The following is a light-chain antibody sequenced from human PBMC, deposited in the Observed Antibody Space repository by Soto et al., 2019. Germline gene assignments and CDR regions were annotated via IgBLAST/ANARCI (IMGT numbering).Light chain of an antibody. J-gene: IGLJ1*01. CDR3: GSWDSSLSAYV. CDR1: SSSIGGNS. CDR2: DDD. Sequence: QSVLTQPPSVSAAPGQRVTISCSGSSSSIGGNSVSWYQQLPRTAPKLLIYDDDKRPSGIPDRFSGSKSGTSATLGITGFQTGEQADYYCGSWDSSLSAYVFGTGTKVTV. V-gene: IGLV1-51*01.